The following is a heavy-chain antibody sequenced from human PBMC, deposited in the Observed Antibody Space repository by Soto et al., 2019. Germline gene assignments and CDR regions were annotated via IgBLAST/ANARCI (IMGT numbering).Heavy chain of an antibody. J-gene: IGHJ6*03. CDR1: GFTFSSYG. CDR2: IWYDGSNK. V-gene: IGHV3-33*01. CDR3: ARDGRPWGFGELTHYYYYYYMDV. D-gene: IGHD3-10*01. Sequence: QVQLVESGGGVVQPGRSLRLSCAASGFTFSSYGMHWVRQAPGKGLEWVAVIWYDGSNKYYADSVKGRFTISRDNSKNTLYLQMNSLRAEDTAVYYCARDGRPWGFGELTHYYYYYYMDVRGKGTTVTVSS.